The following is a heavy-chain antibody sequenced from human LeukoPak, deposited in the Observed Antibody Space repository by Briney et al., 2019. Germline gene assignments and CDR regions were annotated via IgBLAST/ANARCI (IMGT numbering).Heavy chain of an antibody. CDR3: AKDPWFGEPGASDY. Sequence: GGSLRLSCAASGFTFSSYAMHWVRQAPGKGLEWVAVISYDGSNKYYADSVKGRFTISRDNSKNTLYLQMNSLRAEDTAVYYCAKDPWFGEPGASDYWGQGTLVTVSS. J-gene: IGHJ4*02. CDR2: ISYDGSNK. V-gene: IGHV3-30*04. D-gene: IGHD3-10*01. CDR1: GFTFSSYA.